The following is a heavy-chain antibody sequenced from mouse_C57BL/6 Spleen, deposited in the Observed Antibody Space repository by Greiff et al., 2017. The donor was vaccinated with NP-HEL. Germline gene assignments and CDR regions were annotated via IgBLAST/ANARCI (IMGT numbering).Heavy chain of an antibody. Sequence: QVQLQQPGAELVRPGTSVKLSCKASGYTFTSYWMHWVKQRPGQGLEWIGVIDPSDSYTNYNQKFKGKATLTVDTSSSTAYMQLSSLTSEDSAVYYCARYVDGAMDYWGQGTSVTVSS. CDR1: GYTFTSYW. J-gene: IGHJ4*01. CDR3: ARYVDGAMDY. CDR2: IDPSDSYT. V-gene: IGHV1-59*01. D-gene: IGHD2-3*01.